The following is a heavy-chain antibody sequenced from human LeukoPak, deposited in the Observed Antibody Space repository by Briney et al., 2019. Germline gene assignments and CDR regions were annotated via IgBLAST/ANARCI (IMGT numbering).Heavy chain of an antibody. CDR1: GFTFSSYG. J-gene: IGHJ5*02. CDR2: IWYDGSNK. Sequence: GGSLRLSYAASGFTFSSYGMHWVRQAPGKGLEWEAVIWYDGSNKYYADSVKGRFTISRDNSKNTLYLQMNSLRAEDTAVYYCARGRGYSYGAGWFDPWGQGTLVTVSS. V-gene: IGHV3-33*01. CDR3: ARGRGYSYGAGWFDP. D-gene: IGHD5-18*01.